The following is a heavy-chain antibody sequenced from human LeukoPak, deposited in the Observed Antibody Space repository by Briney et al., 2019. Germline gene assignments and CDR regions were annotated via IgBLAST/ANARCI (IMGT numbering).Heavy chain of an antibody. J-gene: IGHJ4*02. V-gene: IGHV1-2*02. Sequence: ASVKVSCKASGYTFTGYYIHWVRQAPGQGLEWMGWTNPYSGGTTYAQQFQGTVTMTRDMSISTAYMELSRLRSDDTAVYYCARGLPNIVATEVEQKDRKSTFESWGQGTLVTVSS. CDR2: TNPYSGGT. D-gene: IGHD5-12*01. CDR3: ARGLPNIVATEVEQKDRKSTFES. CDR1: GYTFTGYY.